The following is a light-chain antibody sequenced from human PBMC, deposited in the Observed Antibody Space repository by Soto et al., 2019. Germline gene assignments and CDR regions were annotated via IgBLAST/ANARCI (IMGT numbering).Light chain of an antibody. CDR2: KAS. Sequence: DIQMTQSPSTLSASVGDRVTITCRASQSIISLLAWYQQKPGKAPKLLIYKASTLKSGVPSRFSGSGFGKEFTLTISSLQLDDFATYYCQHYNSYSGAFGQGTKVDIK. V-gene: IGKV1-5*03. CDR1: QSIISL. CDR3: QHYNSYSGA. J-gene: IGKJ1*01.